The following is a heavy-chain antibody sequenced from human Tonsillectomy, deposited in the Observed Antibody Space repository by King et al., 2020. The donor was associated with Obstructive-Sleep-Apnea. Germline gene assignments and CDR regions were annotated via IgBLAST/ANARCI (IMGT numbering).Heavy chain of an antibody. D-gene: IGHD6-13*01. CDR3: ARPFSAGLAAAVDY. CDR1: GFTFSDYY. Sequence: VQLVESGGGLVKPGGSLRLSCAASGFTFSDYYMIWIRQAPGKGLEWVSYISRSSSYTKYADSIKGRFSISRDNAKNSLYLQMNSLRAEDTAVYYCARPFSAGLAAAVDYWGQGTLVTVSS. CDR2: ISRSSSYT. J-gene: IGHJ4*02. V-gene: IGHV3-11*06.